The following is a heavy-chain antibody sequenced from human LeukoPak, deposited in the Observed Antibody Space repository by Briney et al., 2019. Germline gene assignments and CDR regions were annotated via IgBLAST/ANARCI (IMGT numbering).Heavy chain of an antibody. J-gene: IGHJ6*02. CDR3: AAIPNNDILTHEYDMDV. V-gene: IGHV3-30-3*01. CDR2: ISYDGSNK. CDR1: GFTFSSYA. D-gene: IGHD3-9*01. Sequence: GGSLRLSCAASGFTFSSYAMHWVRQAPGKGLEWVAVISYDGSNKYYADSVKGRFTISRDNSKNTLYLQMNSLRAEDTAVYYCAAIPNNDILTHEYDMDVWGQGTTVTVSS.